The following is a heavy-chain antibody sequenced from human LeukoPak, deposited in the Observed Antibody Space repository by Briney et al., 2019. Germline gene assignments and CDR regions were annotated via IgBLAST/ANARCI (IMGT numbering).Heavy chain of an antibody. CDR1: GFTFSSYW. CDR2: INTDGSST. J-gene: IGHJ3*02. Sequence: GGSLRLSCAASGFTFSSYWMHWVRQAPGKGLVWVSRINTDGSSTSYADSVKGRFTISRDNAKNTLYLQMNSLRAEDTAVYHCARVEVDWSSTGVPDAFDIWGQGTMVTVSS. V-gene: IGHV3-74*01. CDR3: ARVEVDWSSTGVPDAFDI. D-gene: IGHD7-27*01.